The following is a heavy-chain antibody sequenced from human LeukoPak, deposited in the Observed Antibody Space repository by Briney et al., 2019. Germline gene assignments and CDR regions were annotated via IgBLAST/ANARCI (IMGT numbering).Heavy chain of an antibody. Sequence: ASVKVSCKASGYTFTGYYMHWVRQAPGQGLEWMGWINPNSGGTNYAQRFQGRVTMTRDASISTAYMELRSLRSGDTAAYYCARDLEGTYDFWSGSYYYYGMDVWGQGTTVTVSS. CDR1: GYTFTGYY. J-gene: IGHJ6*02. V-gene: IGHV1-2*02. CDR2: INPNSGGT. CDR3: ARDLEGTYDFWSGSYYYYGMDV. D-gene: IGHD3-3*01.